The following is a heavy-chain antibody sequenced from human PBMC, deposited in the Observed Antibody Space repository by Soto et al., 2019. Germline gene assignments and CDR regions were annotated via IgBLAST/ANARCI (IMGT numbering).Heavy chain of an antibody. CDR2: ISHSGIT. Sequence: QVQLQESGPGLVRPSGALSVTCAVSGGSISRSHWWSLVRQSPGKGLEWIGEISHSGITNYNPSLKSRVTISGDKSKNQLSLKLTSVTAADTAVYYWARVRYDRSGFDHWGQGTLVSVSS. D-gene: IGHD3-22*01. CDR3: ARVRYDRSGFDH. J-gene: IGHJ4*02. V-gene: IGHV4-4*02. CDR1: GGSISRSHW.